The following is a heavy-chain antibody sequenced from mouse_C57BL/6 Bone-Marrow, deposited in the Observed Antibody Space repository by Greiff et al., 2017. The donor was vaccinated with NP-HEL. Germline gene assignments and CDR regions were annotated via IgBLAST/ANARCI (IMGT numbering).Heavy chain of an antibody. CDR2: ISSGGSYT. J-gene: IGHJ4*01. Sequence: EVKLVESGGDLVKPGGSLKLSCAASGFTFSSYGMSWVRQTPDKRLEWVATISSGGSYTYYPDSVKGRFTISRDNAKNTLYLQMSSLKSEDTAMYYWARGGAMDYWGQGTSVTVSS. V-gene: IGHV5-6*01. CDR3: ARGGAMDY. CDR1: GFTFSSYG.